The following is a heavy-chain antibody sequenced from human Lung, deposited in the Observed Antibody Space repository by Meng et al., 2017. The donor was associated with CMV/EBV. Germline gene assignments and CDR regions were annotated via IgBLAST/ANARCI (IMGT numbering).Heavy chain of an antibody. CDR2: ITGSGGTT. Sequence: CCAAGLSIISNYTMSFVREAAGQGLEWVSGITGSGGTTYYPDSVKGRFTISRDNSKNTLYLQMNSLRAEDTALYYCVKDVGRSWSSWSCYTVNNEFSSALDYWGQGTLVTVSS. D-gene: IGHD2-2*02. CDR1: LSIISNYT. V-gene: IGHV3-23*01. J-gene: IGHJ4*02. CDR3: VKDVGRSWSSWSCYTVNNEFSSALDY.